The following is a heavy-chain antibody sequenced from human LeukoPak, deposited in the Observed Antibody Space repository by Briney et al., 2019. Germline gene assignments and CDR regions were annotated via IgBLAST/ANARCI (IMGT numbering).Heavy chain of an antibody. D-gene: IGHD6-13*01. CDR2: IDYDGGSG. J-gene: IGHJ4*02. V-gene: IGHV3-23*01. CDR1: GFTLSSYE. Sequence: TGGSLRLSCTVSGFTLSSYEMSWIRQAPGKGLEWVSSIDYDGGSGHYADSVKGRFTISRDNSMNTLNLQMNSLRAEDTAVYYCVKSIRPVDSNSWYPHFDYWGQGTLVTVSS. CDR3: VKSIRPVDSNSWYPHFDY.